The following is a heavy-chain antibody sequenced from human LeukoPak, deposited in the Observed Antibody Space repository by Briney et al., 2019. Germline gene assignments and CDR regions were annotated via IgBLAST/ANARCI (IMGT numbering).Heavy chain of an antibody. Sequence: GGSLRLSCAASGFTFSSYWMHWVRHAPGKGLVWVSRINSDGSSTSYADSVKGRFTISRDNAKNTLYLQMNSLRAEDTAVYYCASRHSNYPGFDYWGQGTLVTVSS. CDR1: GFTFSSYW. V-gene: IGHV3-74*01. D-gene: IGHD5-24*01. CDR3: ASRHSNYPGFDY. CDR2: INSDGSST. J-gene: IGHJ4*02.